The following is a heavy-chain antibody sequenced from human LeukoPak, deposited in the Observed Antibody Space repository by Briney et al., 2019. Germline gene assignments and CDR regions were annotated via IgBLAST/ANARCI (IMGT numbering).Heavy chain of an antibody. CDR2: IKNKADRGEI. Sequence: GGSLRPSCAASGFSFSDTYINWVRQIPGTGLEWVGLIKNKADRGEIEYAAPVKDRFTISRDDSKNTVYLQMSSLKTEDTAVYYCTTESSGSLPYWGQGTLVTVSS. CDR1: GFSFSDTY. J-gene: IGHJ4*02. V-gene: IGHV3-15*07. D-gene: IGHD1-26*01. CDR3: TTESSGSLPY.